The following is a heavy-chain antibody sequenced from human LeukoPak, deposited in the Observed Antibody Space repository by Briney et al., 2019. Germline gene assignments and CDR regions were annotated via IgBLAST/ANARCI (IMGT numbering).Heavy chain of an antibody. D-gene: IGHD6-19*01. J-gene: IGHJ5*02. V-gene: IGHV1-46*01. CDR1: GYTFTGYY. CDR3: ARDQGSDPGFDP. CDR2: INPSGGST. Sequence: ASVKVSCKASGYTFTGYYMHWVRQAPGQGLEWMGIINPSGGSTSYAQKFQGRVTMTRDTSTSTVYMELSSLRSEDTAVYYCARDQGSDPGFDPWGQGTLVTVSS.